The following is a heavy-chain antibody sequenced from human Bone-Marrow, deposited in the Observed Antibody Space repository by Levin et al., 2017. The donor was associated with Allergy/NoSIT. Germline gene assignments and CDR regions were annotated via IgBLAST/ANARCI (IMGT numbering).Heavy chain of an antibody. D-gene: IGHD5-18*01. CDR3: ARDYKRQGADTSMEY. V-gene: IGHV3-33*01. Sequence: SCAASGFNFNIYGMHWVRQAPGKGLEWVAVVWYDGNSKFYADSVRGGFIISRDNSNSTLYLDMNSLRTEDAALYYCARDYKRQGADTSMEYWGQGTLVTVST. J-gene: IGHJ4*02. CDR1: GFNFNIYG. CDR2: VWYDGNSK.